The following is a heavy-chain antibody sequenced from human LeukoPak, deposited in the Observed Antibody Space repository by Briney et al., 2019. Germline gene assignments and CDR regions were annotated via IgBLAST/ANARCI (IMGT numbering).Heavy chain of an antibody. CDR3: ARGTYDSSGYPRNYCDY. CDR2: IYSGGGT. Sequence: GGSLRLSCAASGFTVSGNYMSWVRQAPGKGLEWVSLIYSGGGTYYADSVKGRFTISRDNSKNTLYLQMNSLRAEDTAVYYCARGTYDSSGYPRNYCDYWGQGTLVTVSS. V-gene: IGHV3-66*01. D-gene: IGHD3-22*01. CDR1: GFTVSGNY. J-gene: IGHJ4*02.